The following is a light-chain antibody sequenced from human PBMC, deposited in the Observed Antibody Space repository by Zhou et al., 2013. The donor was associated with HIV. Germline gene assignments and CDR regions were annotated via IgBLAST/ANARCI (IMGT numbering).Light chain of an antibody. CDR1: QGIDNW. J-gene: IGKJ1*01. Sequence: DIQMTQSPSSVSASVGERVIITCRASQGIDNWLAWYQQRPDRAPKSLIFAASNLESGVPSRFSGRGSGTEFTLTISSLQPEDFATYYCQQYKSEPPTFGRGTKVEVK. V-gene: IGKV1D-16*01. CDR3: QQYKSEPPT. CDR2: AAS.